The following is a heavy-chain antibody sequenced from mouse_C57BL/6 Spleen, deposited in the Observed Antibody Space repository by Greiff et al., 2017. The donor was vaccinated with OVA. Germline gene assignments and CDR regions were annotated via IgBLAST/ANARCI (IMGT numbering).Heavy chain of an antibody. CDR3: ARGEGLRLPDY. CDR1: GYAFSSYW. J-gene: IGHJ2*01. Sequence: QVQLKQSGAELVKPGASVKISCKASGYAFSSYWMNWVKQRPGKGLEWIGQIYPGDGDTNYNGKFKGKATLTADKSSSTAYMQLSSLTSEDSAVYFCARGEGLRLPDYWGQGTTLTVSS. CDR2: IYPGDGDT. V-gene: IGHV1-80*01. D-gene: IGHD3-2*02.